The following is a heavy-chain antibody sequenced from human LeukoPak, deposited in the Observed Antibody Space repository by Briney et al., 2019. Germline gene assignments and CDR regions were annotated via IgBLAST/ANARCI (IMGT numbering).Heavy chain of an antibody. V-gene: IGHV4-59*01. CDR2: IYYSGST. J-gene: IGHJ3*02. CDR3: ARDKDYGGGGALDI. D-gene: IGHD4-23*01. Sequence: SETLSLTCTVSGGSISSYYWSWLRHPPGKGREWLGYIYYSGSTNYNPSLKSRVTISVDTSKNQFSLKLSSVTAADTAVYYCARDKDYGGGGALDIWGQGTMVTVSS. CDR1: GGSISSYY.